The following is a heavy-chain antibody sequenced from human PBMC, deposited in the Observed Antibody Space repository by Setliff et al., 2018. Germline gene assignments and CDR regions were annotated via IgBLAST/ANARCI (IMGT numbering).Heavy chain of an antibody. CDR1: GYRFSSYW. V-gene: IGHV5-51*01. CDR3: ARVGTAGGYYFDF. D-gene: IGHD2-15*01. CDR2: IFPADSDT. J-gene: IGHJ4*02. Sequence: GESLKISCKGSGYRFSSYWIGWVRQMSGKGLEWIGIIFPADSDTRYSPSFQGQVTISADKSISTAYVQWRSLKASDTAMYYCARVGTAGGYYFDFWGQGAQVTVSS.